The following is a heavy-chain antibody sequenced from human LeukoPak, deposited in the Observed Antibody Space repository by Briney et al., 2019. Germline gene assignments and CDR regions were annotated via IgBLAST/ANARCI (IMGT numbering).Heavy chain of an antibody. Sequence: GGSLRLSCAASGFTFSSHVMSWVRQAPGKGLEWVSAIGATGAGTYYADSVKGRFTISRDNSKNTLNLQMNSLRAEDTAVYYCANRVGYSYGAWGQGTLVTVSS. CDR1: GFTFSSHV. V-gene: IGHV3-23*01. CDR2: IGATGAGT. J-gene: IGHJ5*02. CDR3: ANRVGYSYGA. D-gene: IGHD5-18*01.